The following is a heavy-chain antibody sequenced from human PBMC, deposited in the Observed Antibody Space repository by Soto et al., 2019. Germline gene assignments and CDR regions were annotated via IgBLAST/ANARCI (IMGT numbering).Heavy chain of an antibody. D-gene: IGHD4-17*01. V-gene: IGHV4-59*12. Sequence: SETLSLTCTVSGGSISSYYWSWIRQPPGKGLEWIGYIYYSGSTNYNPSLKSRVTISVDTSKNQFSLKLSSVTAADTAVYYCARDSTVTTFGGFDPWGQGTLVTVSS. CDR2: IYYSGST. CDR3: ARDSTVTTFGGFDP. J-gene: IGHJ5*02. CDR1: GGSISSYY.